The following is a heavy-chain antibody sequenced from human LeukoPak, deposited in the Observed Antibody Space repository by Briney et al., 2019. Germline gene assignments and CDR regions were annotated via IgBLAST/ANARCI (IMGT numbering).Heavy chain of an antibody. D-gene: IGHD3-3*01. J-gene: IGHJ6*02. CDR2: IKQDGSEK. CDR3: AGGSYYDFWSGFTKDYYYYGMDV. CDR1: GFTFSSYL. V-gene: IGHV3-7*01. Sequence: GGSLRLSCAASGFTFSSYLMSWVRQAPGKGLEWVANIKQDGSEKYYVDSVKGRFTISRDNAKNSLYLQMNSLRAEDTAVYYCAGGSYYDFWSGFTKDYYYYGMDVWGQGTTVTVSS.